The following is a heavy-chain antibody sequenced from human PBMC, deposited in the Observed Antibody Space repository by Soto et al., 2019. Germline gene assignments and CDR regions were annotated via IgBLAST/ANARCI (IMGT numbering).Heavy chain of an antibody. CDR2: ISGSDDST. J-gene: IGHJ4*02. D-gene: IGHD3-22*01. CDR1: GFTFSSYA. CDR3: ANSRDCCCYYYDY. V-gene: IGHV3-23*01. Sequence: GGSLRLSCAASGFTFSSYAMSCVRHAPGKGLEWVSAISGSDDSTYYADAVKGRFTISRDNSKNTMYRGMNTQRAEDTAVYYCANSRDCCCYYYDYWGQGTVVTVSS.